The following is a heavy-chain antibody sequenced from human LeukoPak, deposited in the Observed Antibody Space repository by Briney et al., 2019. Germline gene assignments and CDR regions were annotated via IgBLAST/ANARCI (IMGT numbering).Heavy chain of an antibody. D-gene: IGHD4-17*01. Sequence: ASVKVSCKASGYTFTSYDINWVRQATGQGLEWMGWMNPNSGNTGYAQKFQGRVTMTRNTSISTAYMELSSLRSEDTAVYYCATDSAPTTTVGFWGQGTLVTVSS. J-gene: IGHJ4*02. CDR2: MNPNSGNT. V-gene: IGHV1-8*01. CDR1: GYTFTSYD. CDR3: ATDSAPTTTVGF.